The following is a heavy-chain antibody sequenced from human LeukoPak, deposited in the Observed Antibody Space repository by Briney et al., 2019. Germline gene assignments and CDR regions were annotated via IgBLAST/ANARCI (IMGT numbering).Heavy chain of an antibody. CDR3: TRETAFDF. J-gene: IGHJ3*01. Sequence: GWSLRLSCAASGFTFSSYSMNWVRQAPGKGLEWVSYISSSSSTIYYADSVKGRFTISRDNAKNSLYLQMNSLRAEDSAVYYCTRETAFDFWGQGTVVTVSS. CDR1: GFTFSSYS. V-gene: IGHV3-48*04. CDR2: ISSSSSTI.